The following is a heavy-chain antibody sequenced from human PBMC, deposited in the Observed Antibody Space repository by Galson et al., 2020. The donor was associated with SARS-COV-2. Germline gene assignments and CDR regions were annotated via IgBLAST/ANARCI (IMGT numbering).Heavy chain of an antibody. J-gene: IGHJ6*02. CDR3: RVVPAAIDYYCDGMDV. V-gene: IGHV1-24*01. D-gene: IGHD2-2*01. CDR1: GYTLTELS. Sequence: ASVKVSCKVSGYTLTELSMHWVRQAPGKGLEWMGGFDPEDGETIYAQKFQGRVTMTEDTSTDTAYMELSSLRSEDTAVYYCRVVPAAIDYYCDGMDVWGQGTTVTVSS. CDR2: FDPEDGET.